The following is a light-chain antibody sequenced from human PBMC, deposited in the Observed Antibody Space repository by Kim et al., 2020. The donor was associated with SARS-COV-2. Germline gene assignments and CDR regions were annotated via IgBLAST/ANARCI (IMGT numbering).Light chain of an antibody. Sequence: GHAIATPSPGTTSAVGGYTYVPWYQQHPGKAPNLMIYDVSNRPSGVSNRFSGPKSGNTASLTISGLQAEDEADYYCSSYTSSSTVVFGGGTQLTVL. J-gene: IGLJ2*01. CDR3: SSYTSSSTVV. CDR1: TSAVGGYTY. CDR2: DVS. V-gene: IGLV2-14*03.